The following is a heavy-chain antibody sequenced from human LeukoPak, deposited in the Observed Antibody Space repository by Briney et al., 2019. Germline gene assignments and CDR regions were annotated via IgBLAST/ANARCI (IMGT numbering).Heavy chain of an antibody. J-gene: IGHJ4*02. CDR3: ASTTAYYYGSGSFPFDY. D-gene: IGHD3-10*01. Sequence: PSETLSLTCTVSGGSITSSSAYNWGWIRQPPGKGLEWIGTIHSRGSTYYNPSLKSRVTISVDTSKNQFSLKLSSVTAADTAVYYCASTTAYYYGSGSFPFDYWGQGTLVTVSS. CDR1: GGSITSSSAYN. CDR2: IHSRGST. V-gene: IGHV4-39*07.